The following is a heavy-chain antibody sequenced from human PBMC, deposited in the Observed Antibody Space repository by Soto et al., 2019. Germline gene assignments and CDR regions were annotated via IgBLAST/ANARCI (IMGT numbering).Heavy chain of an antibody. CDR2: IYNSGST. V-gene: IGHV4-59*08. CDR3: ARQMFLGGMDV. J-gene: IGHJ6*02. Sequence: SETLSLTCTVSGGSISSYYWSWIRQPPGKGLEWIGYIYNSGSTNYNPSLKSRVTISVDTSKNHFSLKVSSVTAADTAVYYCARQMFLGGMDVWGQGTTVTVSS. D-gene: IGHD3-10*02. CDR1: GGSISSYY.